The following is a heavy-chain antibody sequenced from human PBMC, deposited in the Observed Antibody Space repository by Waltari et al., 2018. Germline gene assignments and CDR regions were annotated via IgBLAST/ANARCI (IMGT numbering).Heavy chain of an antibody. CDR3: ARGAPVAVVMYYFDY. CDR2: IYYSGST. CDR1: GGSISSGDYY. J-gene: IGHJ4*02. V-gene: IGHV4-30-4*08. Sequence: QVQLQESGPGLVKPSQTLSLTCTVSGGSISSGDYYWSWIRQPPGKGLEWIGYIYYSGSTYYNPSLKSRVTISLDTSKNQFSLKLSSVTAADTAVYYCARGAPVAVVMYYFDYWGQGTLVTVSS. D-gene: IGHD2-21*01.